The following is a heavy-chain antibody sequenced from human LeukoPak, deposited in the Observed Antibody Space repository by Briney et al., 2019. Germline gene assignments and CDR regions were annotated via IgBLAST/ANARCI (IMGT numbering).Heavy chain of an antibody. V-gene: IGHV3-74*01. CDR2: INSDGSRT. J-gene: IGHJ4*02. CDR1: GFTFCSYW. D-gene: IGHD3-22*01. Sequence: PGGSLRLSCAASGFTFCSYWMHWVRQAPGKGLVWVSRINSDGSRTSYADSVKGRFTISRDNAKNTLYLQMNSLRAEDTAVYYCARAPTAVYDSSGYYGYWGQGTLVTVSS. CDR3: ARAPTAVYDSSGYYGY.